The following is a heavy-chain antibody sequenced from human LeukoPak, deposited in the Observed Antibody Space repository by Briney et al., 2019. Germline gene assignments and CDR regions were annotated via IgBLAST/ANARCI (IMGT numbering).Heavy chain of an antibody. D-gene: IGHD3-10*01. J-gene: IGHJ4*02. CDR3: ARHARGGGGISMVRGVRTKYYFDY. CDR2: IYHSGST. Sequence: SETLSLTCTVSGYSISSGYYWGWIRQPPGKGLEWIGSIYHSGSTYYNPSLKSRVTISVDTSKNQFSLKLSSVTAADTAVYYCARHARGGGGISMVRGVRTKYYFDYWGQGTLVTVSS. CDR1: GYSISSGYY. V-gene: IGHV4-38-2*02.